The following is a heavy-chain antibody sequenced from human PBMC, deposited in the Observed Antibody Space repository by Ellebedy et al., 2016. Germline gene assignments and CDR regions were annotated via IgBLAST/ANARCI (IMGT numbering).Heavy chain of an antibody. D-gene: IGHD3-22*01. Sequence: GGSLRLSCKGSGYSFTSYWIGRVRQMPGKGLEWMGIIYPGDSDTRYSPSFQGQVTISADKSINTAYLQWSSLKASDTAMYYCARRGQDSSGYYFGNFDYWGQGTLVTVSS. V-gene: IGHV5-51*01. CDR2: IYPGDSDT. CDR3: ARRGQDSSGYYFGNFDY. J-gene: IGHJ4*02. CDR1: GYSFTSYW.